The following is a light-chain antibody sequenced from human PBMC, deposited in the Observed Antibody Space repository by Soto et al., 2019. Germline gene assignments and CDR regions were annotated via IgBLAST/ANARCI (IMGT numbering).Light chain of an antibody. CDR2: KAS. J-gene: IGKJ2*01. V-gene: IGKV1-5*03. Sequence: DVQMTQSPSTLSASVGDRVTITGRASQTISSWLAWYQQKPGKAPKLLIYKASSLESGVPSRFSGSGSGTEFTLTISSLQPDDFATYYCQQYDSPYTFGQGTKLEIK. CDR1: QTISSW. CDR3: QQYDSPYT.